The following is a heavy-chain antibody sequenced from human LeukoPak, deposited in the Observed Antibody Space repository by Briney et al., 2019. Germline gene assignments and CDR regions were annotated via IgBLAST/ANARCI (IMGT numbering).Heavy chain of an antibody. CDR2: IIPIFGTA. V-gene: IGHV1-69*13. Sequence: SVKVSCKASGGTFSSYAISWVRQAPGQGLEWMGGIIPIFGTANYAQKFQGRVTITADESTSTAYMELSSLRSEDTAVYYCARAVGDYRNWFDPWGQGTLATVSS. CDR3: ARAVGDYRNWFDP. CDR1: GGTFSSYA. J-gene: IGHJ5*02. D-gene: IGHD4-17*01.